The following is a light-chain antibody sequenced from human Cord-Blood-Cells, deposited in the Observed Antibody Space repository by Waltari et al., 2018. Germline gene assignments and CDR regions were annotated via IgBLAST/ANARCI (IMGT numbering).Light chain of an antibody. V-gene: IGLV2-11*01. CDR1: SSGVGAYNY. CDR2: DVS. CDR3: CSYAGSYV. J-gene: IGLJ1*01. Sequence: QSALTHPRSVSGSPGQSVTISCTGTSSGVGAYNYVSWYQQHPGKAPKRMIYDVSKRPSGVPDRFSVSKSGNTASLTISGLQAEDEAEYYCCSYAGSYVFGTGTKVTVL.